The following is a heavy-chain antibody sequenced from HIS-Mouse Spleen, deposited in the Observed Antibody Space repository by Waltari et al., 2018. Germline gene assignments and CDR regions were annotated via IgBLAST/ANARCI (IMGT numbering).Heavy chain of an antibody. J-gene: IGHJ3*02. D-gene: IGHD3-3*01. CDR3: ARDFHDFWSGYYGGDKKHDAFDI. CDR2: IYTSGST. V-gene: IGHV4-4*07. Sequence: QVQLQESGPGLVKPSETLSLTCTVSGGSISSYYWSWIRQPAGKGLEWIGRIYTSGSTNDNPSLNSRVTMSVDTSKNQFSLKLSSVTAADTAVYYCARDFHDFWSGYYGGDKKHDAFDIWGQGTMVTVSS. CDR1: GGSISSYY.